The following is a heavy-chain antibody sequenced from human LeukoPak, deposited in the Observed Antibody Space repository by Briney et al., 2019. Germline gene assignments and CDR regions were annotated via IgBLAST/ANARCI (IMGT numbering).Heavy chain of an antibody. V-gene: IGHV5-51*01. D-gene: IGHD4-23*01. CDR2: IHPSDSDT. Sequence: GESLKISCKGSGYSFTSYWIAWVRQMPGKGLECMGLIHPSDSDTRYSPSFQGQVTISVDKSNSIVYLQWSSLKASDTAIYHCARQSLGGNWIYDSFDIWGPGTMVTVSS. J-gene: IGHJ3*02. CDR1: GYSFTSYW. CDR3: ARQSLGGNWIYDSFDI.